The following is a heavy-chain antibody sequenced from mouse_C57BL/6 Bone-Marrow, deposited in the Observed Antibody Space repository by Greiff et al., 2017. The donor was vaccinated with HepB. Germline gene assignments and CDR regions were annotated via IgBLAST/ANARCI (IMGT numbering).Heavy chain of an antibody. CDR3: ARGGYGAY. V-gene: IGHV1-80*01. Sequence: VQVVESGPELVKPGASVKISCKASGYAFSSYWMNWVKQRPGKGLEWIGQIYPGDGDTNYNGKFKGKATLTADKSSSTAYMQLSSLTSEDSAVYFCARGGYGAYWGQGTLVTVSA. CDR1: GYAFSSYW. J-gene: IGHJ3*01. D-gene: IGHD3-1*01. CDR2: IYPGDGDT.